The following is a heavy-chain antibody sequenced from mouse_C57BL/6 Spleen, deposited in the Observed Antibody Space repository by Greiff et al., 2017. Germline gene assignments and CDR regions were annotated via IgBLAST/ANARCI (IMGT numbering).Heavy chain of an antibody. D-gene: IGHD2-4*01. Sequence: EVKLVESGGGLVKPGGSLKLSCAASGFTFSSYTMSWVRQTPEKRLEWVATISGGGGNTYYPDSVKGRFTISRDNAKNTLYLQMSSQRSVDTALYYCAGQEDYDGYAMDYWGQGTSVTVSS. CDR2: ISGGGGNT. V-gene: IGHV5-9*01. CDR3: AGQEDYDGYAMDY. CDR1: GFTFSSYT. J-gene: IGHJ4*01.